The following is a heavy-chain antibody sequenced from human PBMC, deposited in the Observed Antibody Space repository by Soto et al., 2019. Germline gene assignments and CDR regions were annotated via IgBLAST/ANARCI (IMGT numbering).Heavy chain of an antibody. CDR1: GGSISSGGYS. J-gene: IGHJ4*02. V-gene: IGHV4-30-2*01. CDR3: ARDSRERGPQLVGQLDY. D-gene: IGHD6-13*01. CDR2: IYHSGGT. Sequence: SETLSLTCAVSGGSISSGGYSWSWIRQPPGKGLEWIGYIYHSGGTYYNPSLKSRVTISVDTPKNQFSLTLNSVTAADTAVYYCARDSRERGPQLVGQLDYWGQGAQVTVSS.